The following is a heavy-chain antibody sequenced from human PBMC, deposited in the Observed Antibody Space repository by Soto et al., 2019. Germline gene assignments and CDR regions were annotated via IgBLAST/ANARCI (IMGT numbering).Heavy chain of an antibody. Sequence: SETLSLTCAVYGGSFSGYYWSWIRQPPGKGLEWIGEINHSGSTNYNPSLKSRVTISVDTSKNQFSLKLSSVTAADTAVYYCASITGTTFYYYYYGMDVWGQGTTVTVSS. CDR1: GGSFSGYY. D-gene: IGHD1-7*01. CDR2: INHSGST. CDR3: ASITGTTFYYYYYGMDV. V-gene: IGHV4-34*01. J-gene: IGHJ6*02.